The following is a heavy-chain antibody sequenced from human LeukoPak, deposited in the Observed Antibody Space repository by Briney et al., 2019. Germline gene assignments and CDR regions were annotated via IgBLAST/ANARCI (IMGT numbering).Heavy chain of an antibody. D-gene: IGHD6-6*01. J-gene: IGHJ4*02. V-gene: IGHV1-24*01. Sequence: WASVKVSCKVSGYTLTELSMHWVRQVPGKGLEWMGGFDPEDGETIYAQKFQGRVTMTEDTSTDTAYMELSSLRSEDTAVYYCATPSVLYSSSNPGLDYWGQGTLVTVSS. CDR2: FDPEDGET. CDR3: ATPSVLYSSSNPGLDY. CDR1: GYTLTELS.